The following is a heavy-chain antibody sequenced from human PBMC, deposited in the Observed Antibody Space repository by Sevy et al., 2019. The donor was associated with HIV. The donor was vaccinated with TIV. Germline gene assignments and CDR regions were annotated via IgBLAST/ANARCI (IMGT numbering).Heavy chain of an antibody. CDR3: IASSWNPLFDY. CDR1: GFTFSNAW. V-gene: IGHV3-15*01. CDR2: IKSKTDGGTT. D-gene: IGHD1-1*01. J-gene: IGHJ4*02. Sequence: GGCLRLSCAASGFTFSNAWMSWVRQAPGKGLEWVGRIKSKTDGGTTDYAAPVKGRFTISRDDSKNTLYLQMNSLKTEDTAVYYCIASSWNPLFDYWGQGTQVTVSS.